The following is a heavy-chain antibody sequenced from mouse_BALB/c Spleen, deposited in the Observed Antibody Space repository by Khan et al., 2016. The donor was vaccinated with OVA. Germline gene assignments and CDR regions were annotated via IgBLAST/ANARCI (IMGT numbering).Heavy chain of an antibody. D-gene: IGHD2-10*01. J-gene: IGHJ4*01. CDR1: GFSLTGYG. Sequence: QVQLKESGPGLVAPSQSLSITCTVSGFSLTGYGVNWVRQPPGKGLELLGMIGGDGSTADYSVLKSRLSISTDNSKSQVFLKMNNLQTDDTARYYCARAYDGNYREGMDYWGQGTSVTVSS. CDR3: ARAYDGNYREGMDY. V-gene: IGHV2-6-7*01. CDR2: IGGDGST.